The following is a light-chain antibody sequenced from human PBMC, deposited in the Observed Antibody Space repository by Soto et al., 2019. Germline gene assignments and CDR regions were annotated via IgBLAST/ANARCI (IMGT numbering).Light chain of an antibody. CDR3: HQYFRTPIT. CDR1: QTILYNSNNRNY. CDR2: WAS. V-gene: IGKV4-1*01. J-gene: IGKJ4*01. Sequence: DIVMTQSPDSLTVSLGERATINCRSSQTILYNSNNRNYLAWYQQKPGQPPKLLIHWASTRDYGVPDRFSGSESGTDFTLTISSMQAEDVAVYSCHQYFRTPITFGGGTRVEI.